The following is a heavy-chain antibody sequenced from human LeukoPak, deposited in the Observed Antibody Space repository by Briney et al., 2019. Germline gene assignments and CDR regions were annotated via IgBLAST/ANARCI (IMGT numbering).Heavy chain of an antibody. Sequence: GGSLRLSCVASGFTFSSYSMNWVRQAPGTGLEWVSSITSTSSHVYYADSVKGRFTISRDNAKNSLYLQMNSLRAADTATYYCARAEMSTITYPDFWGQGTPVTVSS. V-gene: IGHV3-21*01. J-gene: IGHJ4*02. CDR1: GFTFSSYS. CDR3: ARAEMSTITYPDF. CDR2: ITSTSSHV. D-gene: IGHD5-24*01.